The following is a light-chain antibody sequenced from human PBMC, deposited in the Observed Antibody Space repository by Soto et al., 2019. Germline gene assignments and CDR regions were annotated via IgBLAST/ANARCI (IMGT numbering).Light chain of an antibody. V-gene: IGLV3-1*01. CDR2: QDK. J-gene: IGLJ1*01. CDR1: DLGDRY. CDR3: QAWDSSTNV. Sequence: SYELTQPPSVSVSPGQTATITCTGADLGDRYAYWYRQKPGQSPVLVMFQDKKRPSGIPERFSGSNSGNTASLTISGPQAMDEADYYCQAWDSSTNVFGTGTKVTVL.